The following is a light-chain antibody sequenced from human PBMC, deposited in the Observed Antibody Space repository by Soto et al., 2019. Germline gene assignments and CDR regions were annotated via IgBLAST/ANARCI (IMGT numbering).Light chain of an antibody. J-gene: IGKJ4*01. CDR2: DAS. V-gene: IGKV3-11*01. Sequence: EIVLTQSPATLSLSPGERATLSCGASQTVYNSLAWYQQKPGQSPRLLIYDASKRATGIPARFSGSGSGTDFTLTISSLDPEDFAVYYCQHHNIWPTFGGGTKVEIK. CDR1: QTVYNS. CDR3: QHHNIWPT.